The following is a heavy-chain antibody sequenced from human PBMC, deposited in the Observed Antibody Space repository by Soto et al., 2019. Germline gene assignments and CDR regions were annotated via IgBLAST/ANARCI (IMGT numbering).Heavy chain of an antibody. CDR1: GYTFTSYG. V-gene: IGHV1-18*01. D-gene: IGHD3-3*01. CDR3: ARDQFDFWSGPDYYYYGMDV. Sequence: ASVKVSCKASGYTFTSYGISWVRQAPGQGLERMGWISAYNGNTNYAQKLQGRVTMTTDTSTSTAYTELRSLRSDDTAVYYCARDQFDFWSGPDYYYYGMDVWGQGTTVTVSS. J-gene: IGHJ6*02. CDR2: ISAYNGNT.